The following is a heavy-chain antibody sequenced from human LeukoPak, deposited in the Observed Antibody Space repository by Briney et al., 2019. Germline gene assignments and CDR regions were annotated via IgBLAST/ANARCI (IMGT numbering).Heavy chain of an antibody. V-gene: IGHV1-69*05. CDR1: GGTFSSYA. D-gene: IGHD3-3*01. CDR3: ARGKTYYDFWSGPGDAFDI. Sequence: ASVKVSCKASGGTFSSYAISWVRQAPGQGLEWMGGIIPIFGTANYAQKFQGRVTITTDESTSTAYMELSSLRSEDTAVYYCARGKTYYDFWSGPGDAFDIWGQGTMVTDSS. CDR2: IIPIFGTA. J-gene: IGHJ3*02.